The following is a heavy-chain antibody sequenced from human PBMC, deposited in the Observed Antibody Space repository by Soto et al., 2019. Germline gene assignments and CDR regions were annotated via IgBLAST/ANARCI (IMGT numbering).Heavy chain of an antibody. CDR2: FHYSGRT. CDR1: GGSINSGPYS. J-gene: IGHJ6*02. CDR3: ARLAGYCSGTSCYGYYGMDV. Sequence: SETLSLTCSVSGGSINSGPYSCGWFRDRPGKGLEWIGTFHYSGRTYYSPSLESRVTISVDTSKNQFSLKVSSVTAADTAVFYCARLAGYCSGTSCYGYYGMDVWGQGTTVTVS. D-gene: IGHD2-2*01. V-gene: IGHV4-39*01.